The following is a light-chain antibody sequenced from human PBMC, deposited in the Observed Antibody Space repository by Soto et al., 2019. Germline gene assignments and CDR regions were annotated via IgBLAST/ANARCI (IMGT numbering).Light chain of an antibody. V-gene: IGKV3-20*01. Sequence: GERATLSCRASQSVRNNYLVWYQQRPGQPPRFLMYDVSTRAAGIPDRFSGSGSGTDFTLAISRLEPEDFAVYYCQQYGSTPLTFGGGTKVDIK. CDR3: QQYGSTPLT. CDR1: QSVRNNY. CDR2: DVS. J-gene: IGKJ4*01.